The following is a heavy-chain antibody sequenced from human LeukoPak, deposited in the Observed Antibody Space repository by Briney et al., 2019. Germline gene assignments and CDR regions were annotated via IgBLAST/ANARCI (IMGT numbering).Heavy chain of an antibody. CDR1: GFNFRAYG. J-gene: IGHJ4*02. V-gene: IGHV3-64*01. CDR3: ARGRGGPPFDY. D-gene: IGHD3-10*01. CDR2: ISADGGTT. Sequence: GGSLRLSCAASGFNFRAYGMHWVRQARGQGLEYVAAISADGGTTWHSNSVNGRFTISRDTSKNTLYLQMGRLKTEDTALYYCARGRGGPPFDYWGQGILVTVSS.